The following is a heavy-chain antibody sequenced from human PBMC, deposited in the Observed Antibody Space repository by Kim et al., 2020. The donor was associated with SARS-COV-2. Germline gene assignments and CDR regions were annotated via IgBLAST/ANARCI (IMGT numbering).Heavy chain of an antibody. CDR1: GGSFSGYS. J-gene: IGHJ6*02. CDR3: ARGRAGVVPAPVLGLGPYYEYYIMDV. Sequence: SETLSLTCAVCGGSFSGYSWTWIRQPPGKGLEWIGEINHSGSTKYNPSLQSRVSISIDTSKNQFSLRLMSVTAADTAVYYCARGRAGVVPAPVLGLGPYYEYYIMDVWGRGTTVTVSS. V-gene: IGHV4-34*01. CDR2: INHSGST. D-gene: IGHD3-22*01.